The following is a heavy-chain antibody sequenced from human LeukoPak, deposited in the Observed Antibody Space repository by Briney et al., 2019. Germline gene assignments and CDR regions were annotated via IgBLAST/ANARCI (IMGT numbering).Heavy chain of an antibody. CDR2: IYSDGNT. D-gene: IGHD6-19*01. J-gene: IGHJ5*02. V-gene: IGHV3-53*01. CDR1: GFTVSSIY. Sequence: GGSLRLACAVSGFTVSSIYMSWVRQAPGKGLEWVSFIYSDGNTYYADSVKGRFTLSRDSSRNTLYLQMNSLRVDDTAVYYCAGDTHSSSWYDHWGQGTLVTVSS. CDR3: AGDTHSSSWYDH.